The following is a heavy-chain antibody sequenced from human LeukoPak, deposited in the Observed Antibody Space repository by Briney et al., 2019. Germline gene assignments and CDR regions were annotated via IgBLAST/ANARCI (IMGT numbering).Heavy chain of an antibody. CDR2: IFPTGTT. Sequence: SETLSLTCSVSGGSLSRRYWSWIRQPAGKGLEWIGRIFPTGTTNYNPSLKTRVTMSVDTSKNQFSLKLRSVTAADTAVYYCTRPSSDSSSSWVDCWGQGTLVTVSS. CDR1: GGSLSRRY. D-gene: IGHD6-6*01. V-gene: IGHV4-4*07. J-gene: IGHJ4*02. CDR3: TRPSSDSSSSWVDC.